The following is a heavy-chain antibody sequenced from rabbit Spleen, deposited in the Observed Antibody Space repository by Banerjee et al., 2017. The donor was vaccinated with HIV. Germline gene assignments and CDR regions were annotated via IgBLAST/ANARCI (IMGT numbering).Heavy chain of an antibody. V-gene: IGHV1S47*01. Sequence: QEQLVESGGGLVQPGGSLKHSCKASGFDFSTYGVNWVRQAPGKGLEWIGCIYTGSGVMYYASWVNGRFSISRSTSRNTVTLQMTSLTVADTATYFCARDGAGSSYFALWGPGTLVTVS. CDR3: ARDGAGSSYFAL. CDR2: IYTGSGVM. J-gene: IGHJ6*01. CDR1: GFDFSTYG. D-gene: IGHD8-1*01.